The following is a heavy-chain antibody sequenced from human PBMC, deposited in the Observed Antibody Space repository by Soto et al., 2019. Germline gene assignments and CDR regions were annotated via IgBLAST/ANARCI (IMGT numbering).Heavy chain of an antibody. CDR1: GGSISSYY. CDR3: ARDGYSSGRHAFDI. D-gene: IGHD6-19*01. Sequence: PSETLSLTCSVSGGSISSYYWSWIRQPAGKGLEWIGRIYTSGSTNYNPSLKSRVTMSVDTSKNQFSLKLSSVTAADTAVYYCARDGYSSGRHAFDIWGQGTMVTV. V-gene: IGHV4-4*07. CDR2: IYTSGST. J-gene: IGHJ3*02.